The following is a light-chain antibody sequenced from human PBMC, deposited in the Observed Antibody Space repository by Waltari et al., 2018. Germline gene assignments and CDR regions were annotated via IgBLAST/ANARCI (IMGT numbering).Light chain of an antibody. CDR2: GKD. J-gene: IGLJ3*02. V-gene: IGLV3-19*01. CDR1: TLTTSY. CDR3: HSRKGSDNQVV. Sequence: SSELTQDPAVSVALGQTIRFTCQGDTLTTSYASWYQVKPGQAPVLVMYGKDKRPSGIPDRISGYSSGTTSSLTITGAQAEDEADYYCHSRKGSDNQVVFGGGTKLTVL.